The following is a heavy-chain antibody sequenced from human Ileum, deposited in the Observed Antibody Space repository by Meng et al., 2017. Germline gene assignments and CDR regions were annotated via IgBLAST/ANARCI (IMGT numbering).Heavy chain of an antibody. CDR3: ARDHYNISWFKY. CDR1: GGSIRRSIYY. V-gene: IGHV4-39*07. CDR2: MSYSGST. J-gene: IGHJ4*02. Sequence: QLQLQESGPGLVKPSETLSPPCTVSGGSIRRSIYYWGWIRQPPGKGLEWIGTMSYSGSTYYNPSLKSRVTISVDTSKNQFSLKLTSVTAADTAVYYCARDHYNISWFKYWGQGALVTVSS. D-gene: IGHD6-13*01.